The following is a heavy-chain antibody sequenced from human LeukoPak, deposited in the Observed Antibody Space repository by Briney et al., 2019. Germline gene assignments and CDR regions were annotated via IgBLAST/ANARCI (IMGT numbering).Heavy chain of an antibody. Sequence: GESLKISCKGSGYSFTSYWIGWVRQMPGKGLEWMGIIYPGDSDTRYSPSFQGQVTISADKSISTAYLQWSSLKASDTAMYYCASGMKHYDYVWGSYRYSAFDIWGQGTMVTVSS. J-gene: IGHJ3*02. CDR2: IYPGDSDT. CDR1: GYSFTSYW. D-gene: IGHD3-16*02. CDR3: ASGMKHYDYVWGSYRYSAFDI. V-gene: IGHV5-51*01.